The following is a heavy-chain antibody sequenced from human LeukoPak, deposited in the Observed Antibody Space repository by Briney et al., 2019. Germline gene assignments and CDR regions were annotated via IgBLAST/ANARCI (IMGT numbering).Heavy chain of an antibody. CDR2: IWYDGSNK. Sequence: GRSLSLPCAASGFTFSSYGMQWLRQAPDKGLEGVAVIWYDGSNKDYADSVKGRFTISRDNSKNTLYLQMNSLRAEDTAVYYCAKDSYSSGWWGLDYWGQGTLVTVSS. J-gene: IGHJ4*02. CDR1: GFTFSSYG. CDR3: AKDSYSSGWWGLDY. V-gene: IGHV3-33*06. D-gene: IGHD6-19*01.